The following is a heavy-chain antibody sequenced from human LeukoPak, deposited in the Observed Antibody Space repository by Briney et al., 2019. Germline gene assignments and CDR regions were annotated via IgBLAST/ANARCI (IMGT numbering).Heavy chain of an antibody. D-gene: IGHD5-24*01. V-gene: IGHV3-7*03. CDR2: INQNGGEQ. J-gene: IGHJ5*02. Sequence: PGGSLRLSCVASGFTFSTFWMAWVRQAPGKGPEWVANINQNGGEQKYVDSVKGRFIISRDNAKNTLYLRMNSLRVEDMAVYYCARSGMATICSWFDPWGQGTLVTVSS. CDR1: GFTFSTFW. CDR3: ARSGMATICSWFDP.